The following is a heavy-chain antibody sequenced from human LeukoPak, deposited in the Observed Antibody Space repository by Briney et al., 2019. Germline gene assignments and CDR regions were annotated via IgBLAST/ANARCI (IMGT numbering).Heavy chain of an antibody. J-gene: IGHJ4*02. CDR2: IYFSGST. Sequence: SQTLSLTCTVSGDSIRSGGYYWSWIRQHPEKGLEWMGYIYFSGSTYYNPSLQSRLVISIDSSANHLSLKLSSVTAADTAIYYCARSLMVVTRGYFDDWGQGTLVTVSS. CDR3: ARSLMVVTRGYFDD. V-gene: IGHV4-31*03. CDR1: GDSIRSGGYY. D-gene: IGHD4-23*01.